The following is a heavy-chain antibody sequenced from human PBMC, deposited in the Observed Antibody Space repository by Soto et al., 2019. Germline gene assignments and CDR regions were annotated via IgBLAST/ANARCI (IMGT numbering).Heavy chain of an antibody. D-gene: IGHD3-3*01. V-gene: IGHV3-21*01. CDR3: SRDPYDIWSGYSPGGFDY. CDR1: GFTFSSYS. J-gene: IGHJ4*02. CDR2: ISSSSSYI. Sequence: EVQLVESGGGLVKPGGSLRLSCAASGFTFSSYSMNWVRQAPGKGLEWVSSISSSSSYIYYADSVKGRFTISRDNAKNSLYLQMNSLRAEDTAVYYCSRDPYDIWSGYSPGGFDYLGPGTLVPVS.